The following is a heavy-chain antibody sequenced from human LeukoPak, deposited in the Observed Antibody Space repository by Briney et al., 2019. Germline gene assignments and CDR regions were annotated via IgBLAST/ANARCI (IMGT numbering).Heavy chain of an antibody. Sequence: PGGSLRLSCAASGFTFSSYAMHWVRQAPGKGLEWVAVISYDGSNKYYADSVKGRFTISRDNSKNTLYLQMNSLRAEDTAVYYCAVSSYRTGGYYYYYGMDVRGKGTTVTVSS. CDR1: GFTFSSYA. CDR3: AVSSYRTGGYYYYYGMDV. D-gene: IGHD6-6*01. V-gene: IGHV3-30*04. J-gene: IGHJ6*04. CDR2: ISYDGSNK.